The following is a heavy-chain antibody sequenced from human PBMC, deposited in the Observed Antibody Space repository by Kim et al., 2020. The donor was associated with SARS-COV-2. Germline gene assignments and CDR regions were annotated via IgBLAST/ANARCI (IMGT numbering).Heavy chain of an antibody. CDR3: VSEIGYRSFAH. Sequence: GGSLRLSCAASGFTFSAHALHWVRQAPGKGLEWVAHITYDRSHISYPDSVKGRFIISRDNTKYTLFLQMNSLRPEDTAVYYCVSEIGYRSFAHWGQGTLGTVSS. D-gene: IGHD3-16*02. V-gene: IGHV3-30*04. CDR2: ITYDRSHI. CDR1: GFTFSAHA. J-gene: IGHJ4*02.